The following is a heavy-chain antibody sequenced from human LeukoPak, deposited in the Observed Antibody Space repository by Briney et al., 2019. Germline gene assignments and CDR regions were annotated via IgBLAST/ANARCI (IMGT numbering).Heavy chain of an antibody. J-gene: IGHJ4*02. Sequence: PGGSLRLSCAASGFTFSSYWMSWVRQAPGKGLEWVANIKQDGSEKYYVDSVKGRFTISRDNAKNSLYLQMNSLRAEDTAVYYCAGLSTYYDFWSGLNWGQGTLVTVSS. D-gene: IGHD3-3*01. CDR3: AGLSTYYDFWSGLN. V-gene: IGHV3-7*01. CDR2: IKQDGSEK. CDR1: GFTFSSYW.